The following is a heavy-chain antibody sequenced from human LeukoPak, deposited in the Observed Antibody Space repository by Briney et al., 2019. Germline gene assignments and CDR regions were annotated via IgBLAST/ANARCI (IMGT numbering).Heavy chain of an antibody. Sequence: GGSLRLSCAASGFLFSRYWMSWVRQAPGKGLEWVANIKEDGSEKYYVESMKGRFTVSRDNVKNSLYLQINSLRAEDTAVYYCARDSFETDIDYWGQGTLVTVSS. CDR2: IKEDGSEK. CDR3: ARDSFETDIDY. V-gene: IGHV3-7*01. D-gene: IGHD1-14*01. CDR1: GFLFSRYW. J-gene: IGHJ4*02.